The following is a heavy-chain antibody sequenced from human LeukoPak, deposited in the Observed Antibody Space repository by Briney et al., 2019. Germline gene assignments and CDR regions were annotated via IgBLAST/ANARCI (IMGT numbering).Heavy chain of an antibody. CDR1: GFTFRSHS. D-gene: IGHD3-22*01. CDR3: ARGAYYYED. V-gene: IGHV3-48*01. CDR2: ISSSSTI. Sequence: GGPLRLSCAASGFTFRSHSMNWVRPAPGEGLEWVSYISSSSTIYYADSVKGRFTISRDNAKNSLYLQMNSLRAEDTAVYYCARGAYYYEDWGQGTLVTVSS. J-gene: IGHJ4*02.